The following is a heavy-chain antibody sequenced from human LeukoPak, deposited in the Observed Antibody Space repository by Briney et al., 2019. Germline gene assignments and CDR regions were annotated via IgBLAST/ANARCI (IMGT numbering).Heavy chain of an antibody. CDR3: ARDPATIFGVVYYYYGMDV. Sequence: SVKVSCKASGGTFSSYTISWVRQAPGQGLEWMGRIIPILGIANYAQKFQGRVTITADKSTSTAYMELSSLRSEDTAVYYCARDPATIFGVVYYYYGMDVWGQGTAVTVSS. J-gene: IGHJ6*02. CDR1: GGTFSSYT. V-gene: IGHV1-69*04. D-gene: IGHD3-3*01. CDR2: IIPILGIA.